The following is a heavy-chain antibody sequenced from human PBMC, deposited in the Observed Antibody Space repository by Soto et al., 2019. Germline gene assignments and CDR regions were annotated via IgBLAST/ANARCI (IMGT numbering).Heavy chain of an antibody. CDR1: GGTFSSYA. CDR2: IIPIFGTA. CDR3: ARDREMATINYFRVFDY. J-gene: IGHJ4*02. Sequence: QVQLVQSGAEVKKPGSSVKVSCKASGGTFSSYAISWVRQAPGQGLEWMGGIIPIFGTANYAQKFQGRVTITADESTSTAYMELSSLRSEDTAVYYCARDREMATINYFRVFDYWGPGTLVTVSS. D-gene: IGHD5-12*01. V-gene: IGHV1-69*01.